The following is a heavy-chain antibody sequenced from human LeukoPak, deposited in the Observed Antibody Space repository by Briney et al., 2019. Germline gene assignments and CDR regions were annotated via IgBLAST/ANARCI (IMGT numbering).Heavy chain of an antibody. CDR2: INHSGST. CDR1: SGSFSGYY. V-gene: IGHV4-34*01. Sequence: SETLSLTCAVYSGSFSGYYWSWIRQPPGKGLEWIGEINHSGSTNYNPSLKSRVTISVDTSKNQFSLKLSSVTAADTAVYYCARHYFDIWGQGTMVTVSS. J-gene: IGHJ3*02. CDR3: ARHYFDI.